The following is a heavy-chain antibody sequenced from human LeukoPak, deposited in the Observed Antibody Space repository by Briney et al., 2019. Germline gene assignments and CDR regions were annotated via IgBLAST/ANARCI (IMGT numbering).Heavy chain of an antibody. D-gene: IGHD3-9*01. CDR2: ISSDGVEK. CDR1: GFTFSNYG. J-gene: IGHJ6*03. V-gene: IGHV3-30*04. Sequence: QPGGSLRLSCEASGFTFSNYGIHWVRQTPGKGLEWVAAISSDGVEKHYADSVKGRFTISRDNSKSTLYLQMNSLRAEDTALYYCAREGHYDILTGYSPVEYYFYYMDVWGKGTTVTVS. CDR3: AREGHYDILTGYSPVEYYFYYMDV.